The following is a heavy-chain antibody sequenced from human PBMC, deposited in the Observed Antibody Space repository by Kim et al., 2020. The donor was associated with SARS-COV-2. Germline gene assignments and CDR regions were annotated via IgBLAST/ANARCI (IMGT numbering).Heavy chain of an antibody. D-gene: IGHD4-4*01. V-gene: IGHV4-31*03. CDR2: IYYSGST. Sequence: SETLSLTCTVSGGSISSGGYYWSWIRQHPGKGLEWIGYIYYSGSTYYNPSLKSRVTISVDTSKNQFSLKLSSVTAADTAVYYCAREYYDYSNYSPHYYGMDVWGQGTTVTVSS. CDR1: GGSISSGGYY. CDR3: AREYYDYSNYSPHYYGMDV. J-gene: IGHJ6*02.